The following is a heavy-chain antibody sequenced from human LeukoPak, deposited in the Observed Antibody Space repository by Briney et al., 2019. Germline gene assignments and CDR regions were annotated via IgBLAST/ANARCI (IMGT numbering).Heavy chain of an antibody. CDR3: ARAGYYDILTGPYYFDY. V-gene: IGHV3-53*01. D-gene: IGHD3-9*01. CDR1: GFTVSSNY. J-gene: IGHJ4*02. CDR2: IYSGGST. Sequence: GGSLRLSCAASGFTVSSNYMSWVRQAPGKGLEWVSVIYSGGSTYYADSVKGRFTISRDNSKNTLYLQMNSLRAEDTAVYYCARAGYYDILTGPYYFDYWGQGTLVTVSS.